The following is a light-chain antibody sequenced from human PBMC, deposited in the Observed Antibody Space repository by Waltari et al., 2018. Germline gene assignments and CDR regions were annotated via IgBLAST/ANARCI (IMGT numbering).Light chain of an antibody. Sequence: SVLTPPPSASGTPWQTVTIPCSGRSPHIGGHVVSWYQQLPGIAPHPPIYKNNQRPSGVPDRFSGSKSGTSASLAISGLRSDDEAEYYCAAWDDNLTGPLFGGGTKVTVL. CDR2: KNN. J-gene: IGLJ3*02. CDR3: AAWDDNLTGPL. CDR1: SPHIGGHV. V-gene: IGLV1-47*01.